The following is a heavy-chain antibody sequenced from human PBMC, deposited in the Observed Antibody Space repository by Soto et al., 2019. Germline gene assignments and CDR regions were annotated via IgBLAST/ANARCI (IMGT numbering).Heavy chain of an antibody. D-gene: IGHD2-2*01. Sequence: QVQLVQSGAEVKKPGSSVKVSCKASGGTFSSYTISWVRQAPGQGLEWMGRIIPILGIANYAQKFQGRVTITADKSTSTADMERSSLRSEDTAVYYCASRYCSSTSCYRPYYYYYGMDVWGQGTTVTVSS. CDR1: GGTFSSYT. CDR2: IIPILGIA. J-gene: IGHJ6*02. CDR3: ASRYCSSTSCYRPYYYYYGMDV. V-gene: IGHV1-69*02.